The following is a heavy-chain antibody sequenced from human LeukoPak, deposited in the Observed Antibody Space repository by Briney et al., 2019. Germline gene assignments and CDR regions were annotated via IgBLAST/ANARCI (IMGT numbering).Heavy chain of an antibody. D-gene: IGHD2-15*01. J-gene: IGHJ6*02. Sequence: KSSETLSLTCTVSGGSISRTDLYWGWIRQLPGKGLEWIGNIHSSGNSFCNPSLKSRVTISVDTSKNQFSLKLSSVTAADTAVYYCEKDSHLDVWGQGTTVTVSS. V-gene: IGHV4-39*01. CDR3: EKDSHLDV. CDR1: GGSISRTDLY. CDR2: IHSSGNS.